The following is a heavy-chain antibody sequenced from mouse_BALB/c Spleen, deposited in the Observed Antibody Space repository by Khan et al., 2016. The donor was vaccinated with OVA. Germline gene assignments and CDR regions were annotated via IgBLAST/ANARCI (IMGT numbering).Heavy chain of an antibody. CDR1: GFTFSSYS. CDR2: ISSGGDHT. CDR3: AVHLIGSFVY. Sequence: EVELVESGGDLVKPGGSLKLSCAASGFTFSSYSMSWVRQTPDKRLEWVASISSGGDHTYYLDSVKGRFTISRDNAKNTLYLQMSDLKSEDTAMYYCAVHLIGSFVYWGQGTLVTVSA. V-gene: IGHV5-6*01. J-gene: IGHJ3*01.